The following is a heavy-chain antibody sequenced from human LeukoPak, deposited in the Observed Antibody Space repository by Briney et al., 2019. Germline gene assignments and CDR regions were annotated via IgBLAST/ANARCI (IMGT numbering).Heavy chain of an antibody. J-gene: IGHJ5*02. CDR3: ARDYGDYRNWFDP. V-gene: IGHV1-18*01. D-gene: IGHD4-17*01. CDR2: ISAYNGNT. Sequence: ASVKVSCKASGYTFTSYGISWVRQAPGQGLEWMGWISAYNGNTNYAQKLQGRVTMTTDTSTSTAYTELRSLRSDDTAVYYCARDYGDYRNWFDPWGQGTLVTVSS. CDR1: GYTFTSYG.